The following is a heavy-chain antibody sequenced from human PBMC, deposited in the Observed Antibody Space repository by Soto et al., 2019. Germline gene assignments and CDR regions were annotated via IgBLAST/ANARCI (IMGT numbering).Heavy chain of an antibody. V-gene: IGHV3-30*18. Sequence: QVQLVESGGGVVQPGRSLRLSCAASGFTFSSYGMHWVRQAPGKGLEWVAVISYDGSNKYYADSVKGRFTISRDNSKNPLYLQMNSLRAEDTAVYYCAKAGATTYWYFDLWGRGTLVTVSS. D-gene: IGHD1-26*01. CDR1: GFTFSSYG. J-gene: IGHJ2*01. CDR3: AKAGATTYWYFDL. CDR2: ISYDGSNK.